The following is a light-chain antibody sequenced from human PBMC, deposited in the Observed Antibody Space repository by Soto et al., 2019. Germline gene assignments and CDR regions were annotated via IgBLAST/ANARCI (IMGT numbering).Light chain of an antibody. Sequence: DIQMTQSPSSLSASVGDRVTITSRASQGISNYLAWYQQKPGKVPKLMIYAASTLQSGVPSRFSGSGAGTDFTRTISSLQPEDVSTYYCQKYNSAPLTFGGGTQVDIK. J-gene: IGKJ4*01. CDR2: AAS. V-gene: IGKV1-27*01. CDR3: QKYNSAPLT. CDR1: QGISNY.